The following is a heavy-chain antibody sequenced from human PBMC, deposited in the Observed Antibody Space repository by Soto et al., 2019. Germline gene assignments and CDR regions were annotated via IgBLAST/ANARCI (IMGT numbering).Heavy chain of an antibody. Sequence: EASVKVSCKASGGTFSSYAISWVRQAPGQGLEWMGGIIPIFGTANYAQKFQGRVTITADESTSTAYMELSSLRSEDTAVYYCARSFGYSGTQNPYGMDVWGQGTTVTVSS. CDR1: GGTFSSYA. D-gene: IGHD5-12*01. V-gene: IGHV1-69*13. CDR3: ARSFGYSGTQNPYGMDV. J-gene: IGHJ6*02. CDR2: IIPIFGTA.